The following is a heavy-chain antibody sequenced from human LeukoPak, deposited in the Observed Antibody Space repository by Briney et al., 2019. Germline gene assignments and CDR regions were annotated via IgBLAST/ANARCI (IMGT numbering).Heavy chain of an antibody. CDR1: GGSFSGYY. D-gene: IGHD3-22*01. V-gene: IGHV4-34*01. CDR2: INHSGST. J-gene: IGHJ3*02. CDR3: ARHGPFTYYYDSSGYYYLDAFDI. Sequence: SETLSLTCAVYGGSFSGYYWSWIRQPPGKGLEWIGEINHSGSTNYNPSLKSRVTISVDTSKNQFSLKLSSVTAADTAVYYCARHGPFTYYYDSSGYYYLDAFDIWGQGTMVTVSS.